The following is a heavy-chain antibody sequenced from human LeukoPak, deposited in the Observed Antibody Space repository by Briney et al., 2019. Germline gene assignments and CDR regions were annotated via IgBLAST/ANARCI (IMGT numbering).Heavy chain of an antibody. J-gene: IGHJ4*02. V-gene: IGHV1-46*01. CDR1: GYTFTSRY. Sequence: ASVKVSCKASGYTFTSRYMHWARQAPGQGLEWMGIINPSNGDTSYAQKFQGRLTVTRDTSTSTVYMDLSSLRSEDTAVYFCARAVPAHDYYLDYWAQGTRVTVSS. CDR3: ARAVPAHDYYLDY. CDR2: INPSNGDT. D-gene: IGHD1-1*01.